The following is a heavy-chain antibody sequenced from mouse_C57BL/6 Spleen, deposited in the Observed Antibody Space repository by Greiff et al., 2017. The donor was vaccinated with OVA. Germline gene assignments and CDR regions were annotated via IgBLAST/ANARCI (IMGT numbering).Heavy chain of an antibody. CDR2: IYPGGGYT. CDR3: ARSGGYDGLVYLDY. V-gene: IGHV1-63*01. CDR1: GYTFTNYW. D-gene: IGHD2-2*01. Sequence: QVQLQQSGAELVRPGTSVKMSCKASGYTFTNYWIGWAKQRPGHGLEWIGDIYPGGGYTNYNEKFKGKATLTADKSSSTAYMQFSSLTSEDSAIYYCARSGGYDGLVYLDYWGQGTTLTVSS. J-gene: IGHJ2*01.